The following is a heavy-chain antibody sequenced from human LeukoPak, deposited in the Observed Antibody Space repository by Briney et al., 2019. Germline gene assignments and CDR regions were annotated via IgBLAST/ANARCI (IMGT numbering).Heavy chain of an antibody. CDR1: GYTLTKLS. V-gene: IGHV1-24*01. J-gene: IGHJ1*01. CDR2: INPIDGKT. CDR3: ATPLYGSRSYGPEH. Sequence: GASVKVSCKVSGYTLTKLSMHWVRQAPGKGLEWMGGINPIDGKTIYAQKFQGRVTITEDRSTDTAYMELSSLRSEDTAVFYFATPLYGSRSYGPEHWG. D-gene: IGHD3-10*01.